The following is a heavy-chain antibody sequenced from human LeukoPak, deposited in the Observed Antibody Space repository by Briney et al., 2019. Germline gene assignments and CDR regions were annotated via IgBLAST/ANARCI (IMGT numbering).Heavy chain of an antibody. CDR2: ITESGGDT. V-gene: IGHV3-23*01. D-gene: IGHD3-16*02. CDR1: GFTFSSYA. Sequence: GGSLRLSCAASGFTFSSYAMSWVRQAPGKGLEWVSAITESGGDTYYADSVKGRFAISRDDSKNTVFLQMNSLRAEDTAMYYCATGYTKTSRRGDYWGQGTLVTVSS. J-gene: IGHJ4*02. CDR3: ATGYTKTSRRGDY.